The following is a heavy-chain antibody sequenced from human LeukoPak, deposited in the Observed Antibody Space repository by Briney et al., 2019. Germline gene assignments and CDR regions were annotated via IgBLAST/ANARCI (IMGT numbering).Heavy chain of an antibody. CDR2: ISAYNGNT. CDR3: ARAAPRYYDFWSGYFSGYYYYMDV. V-gene: IGHV1-18*01. D-gene: IGHD3-3*01. Sequence: ASVKVSCKASGYTFTSYGISWVRQAPGQGLGWMGWISAYNGNTNYAQKLQGRVTMTTDTSTSTAYMELRSLRSDDTAVYYCARAAPRYYDFWSGYFSGYYYYMDVWGKGTTVTVSS. CDR1: GYTFTSYG. J-gene: IGHJ6*03.